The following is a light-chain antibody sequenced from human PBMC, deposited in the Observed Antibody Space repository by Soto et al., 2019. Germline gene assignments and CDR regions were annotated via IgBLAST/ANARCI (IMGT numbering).Light chain of an antibody. CDR1: QSGFSFY. CDR3: HQYGSSPWT. Sequence: EIVLTQSPGTLSLSPGERATLSCRASQSGFSFYLAWFQQKPGQAPRILIYGASTRSTGIPDRFSGSGSGTDFTLTISRLEPEDFAVYFCHQYGSSPWTLGQGNKVEIK. V-gene: IGKV3-20*01. J-gene: IGKJ1*01. CDR2: GAS.